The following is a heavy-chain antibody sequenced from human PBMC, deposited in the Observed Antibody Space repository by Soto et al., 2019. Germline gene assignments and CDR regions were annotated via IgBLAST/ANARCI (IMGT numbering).Heavy chain of an antibody. D-gene: IGHD3-22*01. Sequence: PSETLSLTCIVSGGSYCGWIRQPPGKGLEWIGSIYYSGSTYYNPSLKSRVTISVDTSKNQVSLNVSSVTAADTAVYYCASQQYYYDSSGYSASDAFDIWPQGTMVTVSS. V-gene: IGHV4-39*01. CDR1: GGSY. CDR2: IYYSGST. J-gene: IGHJ3*02. CDR3: ASQQYYYDSSGYSASDAFDI.